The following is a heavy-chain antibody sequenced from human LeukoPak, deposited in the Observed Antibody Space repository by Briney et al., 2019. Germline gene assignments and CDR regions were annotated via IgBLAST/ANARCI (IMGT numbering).Heavy chain of an antibody. D-gene: IGHD2-2*01. Sequence: SETLSLTCTVSGGSISSSIHYWGWIRQPPGKGLEWIGSIYYSGSTYYNPSLKSRVTISVDTSKSQFSLKLRSLTAADTAVYYCARPPDCSSTTCLNDKWGQGTLVTVSS. V-gene: IGHV4-39*01. CDR1: GGSISSSIHY. CDR3: ARPPDCSSTTCLNDK. CDR2: IYYSGST. J-gene: IGHJ4*02.